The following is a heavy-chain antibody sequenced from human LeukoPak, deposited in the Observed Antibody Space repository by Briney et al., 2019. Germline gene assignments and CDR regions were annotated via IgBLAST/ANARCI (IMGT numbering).Heavy chain of an antibody. D-gene: IGHD6-13*01. V-gene: IGHV3-33*01. CDR2: IWFDGGNK. Sequence: GTCLRLSCAASGFTFTTYVMHWVRQAPGKGLEWVAIIWFDGGNKYYADSAKGRFTISRDNSKNTLYLQMNSLRGEDTAVYYCARAQPTSSWTAFDIWGQGTMVTVSS. CDR3: ARAQPTSSWTAFDI. CDR1: GFTFTTYV. J-gene: IGHJ3*02.